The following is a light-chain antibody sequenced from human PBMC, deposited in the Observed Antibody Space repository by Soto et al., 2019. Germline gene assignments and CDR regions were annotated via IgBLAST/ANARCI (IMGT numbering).Light chain of an antibody. CDR1: QGISSC. J-gene: IGKJ5*01. CDR3: QQANSFPLIT. Sequence: IQMTQSPSSVSSSVGDRVTITCQASQGISSCLAWYQKKPGKAPKLLVYAASSLQSGVPSRFSGSGSGTDLTLTISSLQTEDFANYYCQQANSFPLITFGQGTRLEI. V-gene: IGKV1-12*01. CDR2: AAS.